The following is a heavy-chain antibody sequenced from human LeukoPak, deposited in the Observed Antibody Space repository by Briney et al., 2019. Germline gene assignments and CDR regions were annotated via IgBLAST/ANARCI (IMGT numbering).Heavy chain of an antibody. D-gene: IGHD3-22*01. J-gene: IGHJ5*02. CDR3: ARDGDYYDSPFRWFDP. CDR2: IWYDGSNK. CDR1: GFTFSSYA. V-gene: IGHV3-33*08. Sequence: GRSLRLSCAASGFTFSSYAMHWVRQAPGKGLEWVAVIWYDGSNKYYADSVKGRFTISRDNSKNTLYLQMNSLRAVDTAVYYCARDGDYYDSPFRWFDPWGQGTLVTVSS.